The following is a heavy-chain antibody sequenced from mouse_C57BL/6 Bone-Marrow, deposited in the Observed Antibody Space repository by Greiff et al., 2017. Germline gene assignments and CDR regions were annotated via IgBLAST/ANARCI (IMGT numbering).Heavy chain of an antibody. CDR3: ARGILRYY. CDR2: IYPGDGDT. CDR1: GYAFSSSW. V-gene: IGHV1-82*01. Sequence: QVQLQQSGPELVKPGASVKISCKASGYAFSSSWMNWVKQRPGKGLEWIGRIYPGDGDTNYNGKFKGKATLTADKSSSTAYMQLSSLTSEDSAVYFCARGILRYYWGQGTTLTVSS. J-gene: IGHJ2*01. D-gene: IGHD1-1*01.